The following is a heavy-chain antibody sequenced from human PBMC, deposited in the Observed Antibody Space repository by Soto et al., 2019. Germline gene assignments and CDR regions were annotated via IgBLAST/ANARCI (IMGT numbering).Heavy chain of an antibody. CDR1: GFTFSPYT. CDR2: ISYDGSTE. V-gene: IGHV3-30-3*01. CDR3: ARGGGFCGGDCYKGGIDY. J-gene: IGHJ4*02. Sequence: QVQLVESGGGVVQPGRSLRLSCAASGFTFSPYTMHWVRQAPGKGLEWVAVISYDGSTEYNPDSVKGRFTISRDNPKNTVYLQMNSLRPEETAIYYCARGGGFCGGDCYKGGIDYWGQGTLVTVAS. D-gene: IGHD2-21*02.